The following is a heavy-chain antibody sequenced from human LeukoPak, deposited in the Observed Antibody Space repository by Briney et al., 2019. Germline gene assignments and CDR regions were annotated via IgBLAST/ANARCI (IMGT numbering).Heavy chain of an antibody. D-gene: IGHD3-10*01. Sequence: GGSLRLSCAASGFTFGSYAMSWVRQAPGKGLEWVSAISGSGGSTYYADSVKGRFTISRDNSKNTLYLQMNSLRAEDTAVYYCAKDVLLWFGEPYWGQGTLVTVSS. V-gene: IGHV3-23*01. CDR2: ISGSGGST. CDR1: GFTFGSYA. J-gene: IGHJ4*02. CDR3: AKDVLLWFGEPY.